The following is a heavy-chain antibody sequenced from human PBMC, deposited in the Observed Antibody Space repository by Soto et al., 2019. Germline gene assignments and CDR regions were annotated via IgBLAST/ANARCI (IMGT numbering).Heavy chain of an antibody. D-gene: IGHD4-17*01. V-gene: IGHV3-23*01. J-gene: IGHJ6*03. CDR1: GFTFSSYA. Sequence: GGSLRLSCAASGFTFSSYAMSWVRQAPGKGLEWVSAISGSGGSTYYADSVKGRFTISRDNSKNTLYLQMNSLRAEDTAVYYCAKSATVTTSGYYYYYMDVWGKGTTVTVSS. CDR3: AKSATVTTSGYYYYYMDV. CDR2: ISGSGGST.